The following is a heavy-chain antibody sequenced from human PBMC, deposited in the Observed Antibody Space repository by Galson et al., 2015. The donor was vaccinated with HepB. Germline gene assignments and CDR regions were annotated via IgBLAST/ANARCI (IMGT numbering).Heavy chain of an antibody. J-gene: IGHJ3*02. CDR2: IIPIFGTA. D-gene: IGHD6-19*01. Sequence: SVKVSCKASGGTFSSYAISWVRQAPGQGLEWMGGIIPIFGTANYAQKFQGRVTITADESTSTAYMELSSLRSEDTAVYYCANSLPASSGWPSGDDAFDIWGQVTMVTVSS. CDR1: GGTFSSYA. V-gene: IGHV1-69*13. CDR3: ANSLPASSGWPSGDDAFDI.